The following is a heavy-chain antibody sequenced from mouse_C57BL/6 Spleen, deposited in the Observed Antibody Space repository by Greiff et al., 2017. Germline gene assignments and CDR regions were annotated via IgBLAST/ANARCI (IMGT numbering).Heavy chain of an antibody. D-gene: IGHD1-1*01. J-gene: IGHJ2*01. CDR2: ISVGGSYT. CDR3: ARDTYYYGSSYWDY. V-gene: IGHV5-4*01. Sequence: VMLVESGGGLVKPAGSLKLPCAASGFTFSSYAMSWVRQTPEKSLLWVATISVGGSYTYYPDNVKGRFTISRNNDKNNLYLQMSDLKSEDTAMYDCARDTYYYGSSYWDYGGKGTTLTVSA. CDR1: GFTFSSYA.